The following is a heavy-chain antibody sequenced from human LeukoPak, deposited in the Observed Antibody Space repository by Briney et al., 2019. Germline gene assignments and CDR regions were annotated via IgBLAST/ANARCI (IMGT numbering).Heavy chain of an antibody. CDR1: GGSFSGYY. J-gene: IGHJ4*02. CDR3: AGSPSDYSNYYFDY. V-gene: IGHV4-34*01. Sequence: SETLSLTCAVYGGSFSGYYWSWIRQPPGKGLEWIGEINHSGSTNYNPSLKSRVTISVDTSKNQFSLKLSSVTAADTAVYYCAGSPSDYSNYYFDYWGQGTLVTVSS. CDR2: INHSGST. D-gene: IGHD4-11*01.